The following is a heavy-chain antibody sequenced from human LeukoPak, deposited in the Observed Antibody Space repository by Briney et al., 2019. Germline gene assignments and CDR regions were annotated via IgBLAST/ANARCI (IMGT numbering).Heavy chain of an antibody. V-gene: IGHV4-30-4*01. J-gene: IGHJ6*02. D-gene: IGHD3-22*01. CDR1: GGSISSGDYY. CDR3: ARGHRVDYYDSSGYDYYYYYGMDV. CDR2: IYYSGST. Sequence: PSETLSLTCTVSGGSISSGDYYWSWIRQPPGKGLEWIGYIYYSGSTYYNPSLKSRVTISVDTSKNQFSLKLSSVTAADTAVYYCARGHRVDYYDSSGYDYYYYYGMDVWGQGTTVTVSS.